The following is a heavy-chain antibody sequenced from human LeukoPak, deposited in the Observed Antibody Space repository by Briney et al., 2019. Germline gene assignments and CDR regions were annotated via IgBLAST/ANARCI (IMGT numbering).Heavy chain of an antibody. D-gene: IGHD3-10*01. V-gene: IGHV4-39*01. CDR2: IYYSGYT. J-gene: IGHJ4*02. CDR3: AKHYMGSSYNRALDY. CDR1: GGSISSSSYN. Sequence: SETLSLTWTVSGGSISSSSYNWGCIRQPPGKGLEWIGSIYYSGYTYYNPSLESRVTISVDTSKNQFSLKLSSVTAADTAIYYCAKHYMGSSYNRALDYWGQGTLVTVSS.